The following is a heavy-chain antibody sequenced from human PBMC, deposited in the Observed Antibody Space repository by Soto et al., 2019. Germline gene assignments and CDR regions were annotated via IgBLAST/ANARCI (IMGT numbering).Heavy chain of an antibody. Sequence: SVKVSCKASGYTFTSYYMHWVRQAPGQGLEWMGGIIPIFGTPTYAQKFQGRVTIKADKPTNTAYMEMNSLRFEDTAVYYCARSEGGYFYGMDVWGQGTTVTVSS. CDR2: IIPIFGTP. CDR3: ARSEGGYFYGMDV. CDR1: GYTFTSYY. D-gene: IGHD3-9*01. J-gene: IGHJ6*02. V-gene: IGHV1-69*06.